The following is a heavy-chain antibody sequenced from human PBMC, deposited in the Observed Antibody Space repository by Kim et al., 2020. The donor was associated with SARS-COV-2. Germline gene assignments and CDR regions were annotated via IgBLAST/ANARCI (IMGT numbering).Heavy chain of an antibody. D-gene: IGHD6-13*01. V-gene: IGHV7-4-1*02. J-gene: IGHJ5*02. CDR1: GYTFTSYA. CDR3: ARRHSSSWQGYNWFDP. Sequence: ASVKVSCKASGYTFTSYAMNWVRQAPGQGLEWMGWINTNTGNPTYAQGFTGRFVFSLDTSVSTAYLQISSLKAEDTAVYYCARRHSSSWQGYNWFDPWGQGTLVTVSS. CDR2: INTNTGNP.